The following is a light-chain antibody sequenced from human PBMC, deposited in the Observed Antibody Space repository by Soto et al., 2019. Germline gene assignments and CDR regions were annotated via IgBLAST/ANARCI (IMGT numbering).Light chain of an antibody. Sequence: EVVLTQSPDTLPLSPGEGATLSCRASQRVSSSYLAWYQQKPGQAPRLVIYGASSRAAGIPDRFSGSGSGTDFILSISRLEPEDFAVYFCQQYGSSPFTFGGGTRVEIK. V-gene: IGKV3-20*01. J-gene: IGKJ4*01. CDR2: GAS. CDR3: QQYGSSPFT. CDR1: QRVSSSY.